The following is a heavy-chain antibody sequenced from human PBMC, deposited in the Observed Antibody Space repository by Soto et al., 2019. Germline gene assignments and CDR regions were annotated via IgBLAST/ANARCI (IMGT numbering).Heavy chain of an antibody. D-gene: IGHD2-21*02. Sequence: SETLSLTCTVSGGPVSSGSYYWSWIRQPPGKGLEWIGYTYYNGRTNYNPSLKRRVTLSADTSKNQFSLKLTSVTAANTAVYSCTRGGAYCGGDCSPHYHDYSGHGTLVTVSS. CDR1: GGPVSSGSYY. J-gene: IGHJ4*01. CDR2: TYYNGRT. CDR3: TRGGAYCGGDCSPHYHDY. V-gene: IGHV4-61*01.